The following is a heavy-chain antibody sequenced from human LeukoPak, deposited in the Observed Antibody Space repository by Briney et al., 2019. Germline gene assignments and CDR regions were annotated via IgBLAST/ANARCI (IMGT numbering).Heavy chain of an antibody. J-gene: IGHJ3*02. CDR2: IYYSRTN. V-gene: IGHV4-59*04. Sequence: SETLSLTCTVSGGSISSYYWSWIRQPPGKGLEWIASIYYSRTNYYNPSLKSRITISVDTSRNQFSLNLSSVTAADTAVYFCARPDGTGEHIFGIWGQGTMVTVSS. D-gene: IGHD3/OR15-3a*01. CDR3: ARPDGTGEHIFGI. CDR1: GGSISSYY.